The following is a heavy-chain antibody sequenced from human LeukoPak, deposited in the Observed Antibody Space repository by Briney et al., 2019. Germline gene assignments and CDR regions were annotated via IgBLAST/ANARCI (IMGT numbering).Heavy chain of an antibody. CDR2: ITGTGDTT. CDR1: RFTFSSYV. V-gene: IGHV3-23*01. D-gene: IGHD6-19*01. Sequence: QAGGSLRLSCAASRFTFSSYVTTWVRQAPGKGLEWVSAITGTGDTTYYTPSVRGRFTISRDNSKSTLYLQMNSLRADDTAVYYCAKEGYASGWLDSWGQGTLVTVSS. J-gene: IGHJ4*02. CDR3: AKEGYASGWLDS.